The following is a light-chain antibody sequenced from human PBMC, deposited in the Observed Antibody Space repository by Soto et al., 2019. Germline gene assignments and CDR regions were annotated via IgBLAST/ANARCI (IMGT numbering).Light chain of an antibody. V-gene: IGKV3-15*01. J-gene: IGKJ1*01. CDR1: QSVSSD. CDR3: QHYNNWPPWT. CDR2: DAS. Sequence: EIVMTQSPATLSVSPGERATLSCRASQSVSSDLAWYQQKPGQAPRLLIYDASTRATGIPARFSGGGSGTEFTLTISSLQSEDFAVYYCQHYNNWPPWTFGQGTKVDI.